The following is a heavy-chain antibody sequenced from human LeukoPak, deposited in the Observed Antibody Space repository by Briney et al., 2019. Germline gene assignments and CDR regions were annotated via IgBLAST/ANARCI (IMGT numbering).Heavy chain of an antibody. Sequence: SETLSLTCAVYGGSFSGYYWSWIRQPPGEGLEWIGEINHSGSTNYNPSLKSRVTISVDTSKNQFSLKLSSVTAADTAVYYCARLSSSSQWGQGTLVTVSS. J-gene: IGHJ4*02. CDR2: INHSGST. D-gene: IGHD6-13*01. CDR1: GGSFSGYY. V-gene: IGHV4-34*01. CDR3: ARLSSSSQ.